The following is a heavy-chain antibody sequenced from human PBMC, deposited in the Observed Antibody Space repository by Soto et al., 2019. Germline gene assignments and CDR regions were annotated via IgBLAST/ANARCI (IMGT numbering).Heavy chain of an antibody. CDR2: ISGGGDRA. D-gene: IGHD4-17*01. CDR1: GFTFSTYP. Sequence: EVQLLESGGGLVQPGGSLRLSCAASGFTFSTYPMTWVRQAPGKGLEGVSSISGGGDRAYYTDSVKGRFTISRDNSKNTVYLQMNSLRAEDTAVYYCAKILSTVTSYYYGMDVWGQGTTVTVSS. J-gene: IGHJ6*02. CDR3: AKILSTVTSYYYGMDV. V-gene: IGHV3-23*01.